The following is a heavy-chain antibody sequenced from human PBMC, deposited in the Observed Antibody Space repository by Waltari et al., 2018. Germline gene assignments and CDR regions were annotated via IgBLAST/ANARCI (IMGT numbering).Heavy chain of an antibody. D-gene: IGHD3-10*01. Sequence: QVQLQESGPGLVKPSETLSLTCAVSGYSISSGYYWGWIRQPPGKGLEWIGSIYHSGNTYYNPSLKSRVTISVDTSKNQFSLNLSSGTAADTAVYYCARERITMVRGAFDYWGQGTLVTVSS. CDR3: ARERITMVRGAFDY. J-gene: IGHJ4*02. CDR1: GYSISSGYY. CDR2: IYHSGNT. V-gene: IGHV4-38-2*02.